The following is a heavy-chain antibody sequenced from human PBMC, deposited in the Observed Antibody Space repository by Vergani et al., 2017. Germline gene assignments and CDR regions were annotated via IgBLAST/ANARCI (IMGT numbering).Heavy chain of an antibody. CDR2: ISGSGGST. CDR3: AKGTKWLRPYYFDY. J-gene: IGHJ4*02. V-gene: IGHV3-23*04. Sequence: EVQLVESGGGLIQPGGSLRLSCAASGFTVSSNYMSWVRQAPGKGLEWVSAISGSGGSTYYADSVKGRFTISRDNSKNTLYLQMNSLRAEDTAVYYCAKGTKWLRPYYFDYWGQGTLVTVAS. D-gene: IGHD5-12*01. CDR1: GFTVSSNY.